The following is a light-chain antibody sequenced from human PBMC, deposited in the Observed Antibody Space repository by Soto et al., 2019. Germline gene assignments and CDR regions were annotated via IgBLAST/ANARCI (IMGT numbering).Light chain of an antibody. V-gene: IGKV3-20*01. CDR3: QQYGSSPLT. CDR2: GAS. CDR1: QRVSRD. J-gene: IGKJ4*01. Sequence: EIVMTQSPAALSVSPGERVTLSCRASQRVSRDLAWYQQKPGQAPRLLIYGASSRATGIPDRFSGSGSGTDFTLTISRLEPEDFAVYYCQQYGSSPLTFGGGTKVEIK.